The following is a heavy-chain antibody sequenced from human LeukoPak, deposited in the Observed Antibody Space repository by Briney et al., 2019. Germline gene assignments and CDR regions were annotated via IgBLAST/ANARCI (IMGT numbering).Heavy chain of an antibody. V-gene: IGHV4-61*02. Sequence: SETLSLTCTVSGGSISSAGDYWSWIRQPAGKGLEWIGRIYTSGSTNYNPSLKSRVTMSVDTSKNQFSLKLSSVTAADTAVYYCARVRQQLVQPTGYYFDYWGQGTLVTVSS. J-gene: IGHJ4*02. CDR1: GGSISSAGDY. D-gene: IGHD6-13*01. CDR2: IYTSGST. CDR3: ARVRQQLVQPTGYYFDY.